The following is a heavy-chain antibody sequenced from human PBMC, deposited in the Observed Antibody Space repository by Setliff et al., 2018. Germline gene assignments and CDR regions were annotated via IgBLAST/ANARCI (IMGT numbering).Heavy chain of an antibody. D-gene: IGHD6-13*01. Sequence: GGSLRLSCTASGFTFSTHSMNWVRQAPGKGLEWVSSISRSSTYIYYADSMKGRFTISRDSAKNSLYLQMNSLRAEDTAVYYCASAGHSGSWFPFDAFHIWGQGTMVTVS. CDR3: ASAGHSGSWFPFDAFHI. V-gene: IGHV3-21*01. CDR1: GFTFSTHS. J-gene: IGHJ3*02. CDR2: ISRSSTYI.